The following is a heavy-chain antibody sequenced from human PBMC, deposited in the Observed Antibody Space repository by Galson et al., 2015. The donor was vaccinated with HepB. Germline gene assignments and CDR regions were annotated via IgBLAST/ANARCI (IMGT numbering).Heavy chain of an antibody. Sequence: SVKVSCKASGGTFSSYAISWVRQAPGQGLEWMGGIIPIFGTANYAQKFQGRVTITADESTSTAYMELSSLRSEDTAVYYCARDREIRGIAVAWGQGTLVTVSS. D-gene: IGHD6-19*01. J-gene: IGHJ5*02. V-gene: IGHV1-69*13. CDR3: ARDREIRGIAVA. CDR1: GGTFSSYA. CDR2: IIPIFGTA.